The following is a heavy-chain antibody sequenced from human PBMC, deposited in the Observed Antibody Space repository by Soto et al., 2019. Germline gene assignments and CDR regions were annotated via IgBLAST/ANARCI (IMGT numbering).Heavy chain of an antibody. Sequence: EVQLVESGGGLVQPGGSLRLSCTASGFTFSDHYMDWVRQAPGKGLEWVGRSRNKANSYTTEYAASVTGRFTISRDDSKNSLYLQMNSLKTEVTAVYYCARGYCSRASCYWAEFYGMDVWGQGTTVTVSS. CDR2: SRNKANSYTT. J-gene: IGHJ6*02. D-gene: IGHD2-2*01. V-gene: IGHV3-72*01. CDR3: ARGYCSRASCYWAEFYGMDV. CDR1: GFTFSDHY.